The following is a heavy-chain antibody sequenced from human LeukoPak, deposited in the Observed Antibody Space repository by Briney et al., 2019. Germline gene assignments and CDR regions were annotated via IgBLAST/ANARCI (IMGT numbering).Heavy chain of an antibody. CDR1: GFTFSSYE. CDR2: ISSSGSTI. V-gene: IGHV3-48*03. Sequence: GGSLRLSCAASGFTFSSYEMNWVRRAPGKGLEWVSYISSSGSTIYYADSVKGRFTISRDNAKNSLYLQMNSLRAEDTAVYYCARDRGLDTYYYDSSGYYYWYFDLWGRGTLVTVSS. D-gene: IGHD3-22*01. CDR3: ARDRGLDTYYYDSSGYYYWYFDL. J-gene: IGHJ2*01.